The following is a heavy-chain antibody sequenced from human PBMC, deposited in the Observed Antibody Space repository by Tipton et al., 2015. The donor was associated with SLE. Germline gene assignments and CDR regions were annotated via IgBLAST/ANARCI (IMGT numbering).Heavy chain of an antibody. CDR1: GGSISSYY. J-gene: IGHJ4*02. CDR3: ARGQTSSSWGNYYFDY. D-gene: IGHD6-13*01. CDR2: IYHSGST. Sequence: TLSLTCTVSGGSISSYYWSWIRQPPGKGLEWIGEIYHSGSTNYNPSLKSRVTISVDKSKNQFSLKLSSVTAADTAVYYCARGQTSSSWGNYYFDYWGQGTLVTVSS. V-gene: IGHV4-59*12.